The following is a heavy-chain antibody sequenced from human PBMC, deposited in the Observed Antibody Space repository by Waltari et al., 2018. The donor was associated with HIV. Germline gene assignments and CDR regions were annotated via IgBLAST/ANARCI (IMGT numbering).Heavy chain of an antibody. D-gene: IGHD4-17*01. V-gene: IGHV1-18*01. J-gene: IGHJ2*01. CDR1: GYTFTTFG. CDR3: ARFFPTATTTGWYLDL. Sequence: QVHLVQSGAELKKTGASVKLSCKASGYTFTTFGINWVRQAPGQGLEWMGWCNSYNGDTKYAQKFQDRVTMTTDTSTSTAYMELRSLRSDDTAVYYCARFFPTATTTGWYLDLWGPGTLVTMSS. CDR2: CNSYNGDT.